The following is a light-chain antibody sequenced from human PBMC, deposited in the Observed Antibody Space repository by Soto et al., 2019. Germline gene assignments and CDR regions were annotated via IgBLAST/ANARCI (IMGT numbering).Light chain of an antibody. Sequence: DIQMTQSPSSLSASAGDRVTITCRAHQDISNYLAWYQQKPGKVPELLIYAASTLRTGVQSRFSGSGSGTVFTLTINNLQPEDVATYYCQKYNSAPNTFGRGTRLEIK. J-gene: IGKJ2*01. CDR1: QDISNY. V-gene: IGKV1-27*01. CDR2: AAS. CDR3: QKYNSAPNT.